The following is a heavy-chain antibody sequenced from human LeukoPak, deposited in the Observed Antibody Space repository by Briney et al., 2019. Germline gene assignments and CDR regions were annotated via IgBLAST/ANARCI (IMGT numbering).Heavy chain of an antibody. CDR2: INSDGSST. V-gene: IGHV3-74*01. J-gene: IGHJ4*02. CDR3: ARDYYGDRYYFDY. Sequence: AGGSLRLSCAASGFTFSSYRMHWVRQAPGKGLVWVSRINSDGSSTSYADSVKGRFTISRDNAKNTLYLQKNSLRAEDTAVYYCARDYYGDRYYFDYWGQGTLVTVSS. D-gene: IGHD4-17*01. CDR1: GFTFSSYR.